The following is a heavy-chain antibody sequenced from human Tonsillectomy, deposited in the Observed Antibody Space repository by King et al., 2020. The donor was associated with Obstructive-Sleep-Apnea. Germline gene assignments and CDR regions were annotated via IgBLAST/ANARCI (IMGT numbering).Heavy chain of an antibody. Sequence: VQLVESGGGLVQPGRSLRLSCAASGFTFDDYAMHWVRQAPGKGLEWVSGLSWNSGSIGYADSVKGRFTISRDNAKNSLYLQMNSLRAEDTALYYCAKEGYSGYDLGTFDYWGQGTLVTVSS. CDR2: LSWNSGSI. D-gene: IGHD5-12*01. V-gene: IGHV3-9*01. CDR1: GFTFDDYA. J-gene: IGHJ4*02. CDR3: AKEGYSGYDLGTFDY.